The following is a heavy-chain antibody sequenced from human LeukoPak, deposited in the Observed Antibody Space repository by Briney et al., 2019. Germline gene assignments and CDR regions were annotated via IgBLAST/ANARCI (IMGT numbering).Heavy chain of an antibody. D-gene: IGHD3-22*01. J-gene: IGHJ1*01. CDR1: GFTFSSLD. CDR2: ISVSATST. V-gene: IGHV3-23*01. CDR3: ATITSMRVVLIS. Sequence: GWALRLSCAASGFTFSSLDMIWVRQAPGTGVEWVSTISVSATSTYYADSVKGRFTISRDNSKNTLYLQMNSLRADDTAVYYCATITSMRVVLISWGQGTLVTVSS.